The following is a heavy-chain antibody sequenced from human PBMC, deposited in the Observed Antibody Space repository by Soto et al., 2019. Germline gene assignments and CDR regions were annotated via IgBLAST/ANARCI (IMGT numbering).Heavy chain of an antibody. Sequence: PXESLALAFAASGFTFSSYATSWVRQAPGKGLEWVSAISGSGGSTYYADSVKGRFTISRDNSKNTLYLQMNSLRAEDTAVYYCAKRGRQAGKPNGGYWFDPWGQGTLVTVSS. D-gene: IGHD6-13*01. V-gene: IGHV3-23*01. CDR3: AKRGRQAGKPNGGYWFDP. CDR1: GFTFSSYA. J-gene: IGHJ5*02. CDR2: ISGSGGST.